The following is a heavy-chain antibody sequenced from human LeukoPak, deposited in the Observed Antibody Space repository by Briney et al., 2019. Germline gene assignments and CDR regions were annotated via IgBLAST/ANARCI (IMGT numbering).Heavy chain of an antibody. CDR2: INPSGGST. D-gene: IGHD6-19*01. V-gene: IGHV1-46*01. Sequence: ASVKVSCKASGYTFTSYYMHWVRQAPGQGLEWMGIINPSGGSTSYAQKFQGRVTVTRDTSTSTVYMELSSLRSEDTAVYYCARSTSSGWPDYWGQGTLVTVSS. J-gene: IGHJ4*02. CDR1: GYTFTSYY. CDR3: ARSTSSGWPDY.